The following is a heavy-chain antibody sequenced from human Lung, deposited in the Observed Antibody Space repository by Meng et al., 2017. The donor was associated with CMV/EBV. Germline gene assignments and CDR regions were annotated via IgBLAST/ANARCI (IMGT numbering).Heavy chain of an antibody. Sequence: VQLQEPGPGLVRPSGTLALTCVGSGGSMSSTNWWSWVRQPPGKGLEWIGEIYHSGSTNYNPSLKSRVSISVDKSKNQFSLKLSSVTAADTAVYYCARAAKVRFDYWGQGALVTVSS. J-gene: IGHJ4*02. V-gene: IGHV4-4*02. CDR3: ARAAKVRFDY. CDR2: IYHSGST. CDR1: GGSMSSTNW.